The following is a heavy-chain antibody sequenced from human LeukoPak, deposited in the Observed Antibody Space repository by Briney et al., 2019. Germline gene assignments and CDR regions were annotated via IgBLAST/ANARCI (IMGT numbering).Heavy chain of an antibody. J-gene: IGHJ4*02. D-gene: IGHD5-24*01. V-gene: IGHV1-69*01. CDR3: ARTSREMTTSTGYFDY. CDR1: GGTFSSYA. CDR2: IIPIFGTA. Sequence: GASVKVSCKASGGTFSSYAISWVRQAPGQGLEWMGGIIPIFGTANYAQKFRGRVTITADESTSTAYMGLSSLRSEDTAVYYCARTSREMTTSTGYFDYWGQGTLVTVSS.